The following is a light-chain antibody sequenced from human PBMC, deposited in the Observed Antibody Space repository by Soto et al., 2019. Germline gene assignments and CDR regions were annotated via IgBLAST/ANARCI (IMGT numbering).Light chain of an antibody. CDR2: AAS. CDR3: QQYDTSPRT. V-gene: IGKV3-20*01. CDR1: QNLSSGY. Sequence: EIVLTQSPGTQSLSPGERATLSCRASQNLSSGYLAWYRQRPGQAPRILIYAASSRATGIPDRFIGSGSGTDFTLTISRLEPEDFAVYYCQQYDTSPRTFGRGTKVE. J-gene: IGKJ1*01.